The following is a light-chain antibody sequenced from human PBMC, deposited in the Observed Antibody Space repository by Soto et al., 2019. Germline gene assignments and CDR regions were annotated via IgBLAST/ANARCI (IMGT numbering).Light chain of an antibody. CDR3: QQRSNWPPAT. CDR2: DAS. V-gene: IGKV3-11*01. J-gene: IGKJ2*01. CDR1: QSVSSY. Sequence: EIVLTQSPATLSLSPGERATLSCRASQSVSSYLAWYQQKPGQAPRLLIYDASNRATGIPARFSGSGSGTDFTLTISSREPEDFAVYYCQQRSNWPPATFGPGTKLEIK.